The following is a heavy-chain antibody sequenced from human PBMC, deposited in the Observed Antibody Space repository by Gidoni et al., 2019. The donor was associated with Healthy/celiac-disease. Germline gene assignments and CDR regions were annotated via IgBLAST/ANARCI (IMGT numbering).Heavy chain of an antibody. CDR3: TTDEPSGEHHFDP. Sequence: EVQLVESGGGLVKPGGSLRLSCAASGFTFSNAWMSWVRQAPGKGLEWVGRIKSKTDGGTTDYAAPVKGRFTISRDDSKNTLYLQMNSLKTEDTAVYYCTTDEPSGEHHFDPWGQGTLVTVSS. V-gene: IGHV3-15*01. D-gene: IGHD6-25*01. J-gene: IGHJ5*02. CDR2: IKSKTDGGTT. CDR1: GFTFSNAW.